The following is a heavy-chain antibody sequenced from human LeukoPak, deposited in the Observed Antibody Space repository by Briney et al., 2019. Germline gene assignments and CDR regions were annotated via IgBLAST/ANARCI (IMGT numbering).Heavy chain of an antibody. CDR3: AREYCSSTNCYQNVFDI. V-gene: IGHV3-11*05. D-gene: IGHD2-2*01. J-gene: IGHJ3*02. CDR2: ISSRSRHT. CDR1: GFTFNNYA. Sequence: GGSLRLSCAASGFTFNNYAMNWVRQAPGKGLEWVSYISSRSRHTNYADSVKGRFTISRDNAKNSLYLQMSSLRAEDTAVYYCAREYCSSTNCYQNVFDIWGQGTLVTVSS.